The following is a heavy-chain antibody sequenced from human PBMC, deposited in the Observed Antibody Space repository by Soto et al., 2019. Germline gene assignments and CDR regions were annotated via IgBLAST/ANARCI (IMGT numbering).Heavy chain of an antibody. J-gene: IGHJ5*02. V-gene: IGHV3-7*01. D-gene: IGHD2-15*01. CDR1: GFTVRSDW. Sequence: GGSLRLSCAASGFTVRSDWMSWVRQAPGKGLEWVANIKQDGSEKYYVDSVKGRFTISRDNAKNSLYLQTNSLRAEDTAVYYCARTGVVAALRWFDPWGQGTLVTVSS. CDR2: IKQDGSEK. CDR3: ARTGVVAALRWFDP.